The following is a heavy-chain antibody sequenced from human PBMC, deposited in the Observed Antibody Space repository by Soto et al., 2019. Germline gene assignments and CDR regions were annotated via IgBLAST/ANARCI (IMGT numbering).Heavy chain of an antibody. CDR1: GGSISSYY. D-gene: IGHD5-12*01. J-gene: IGHJ4*02. Sequence: SETLSLTCTVSGGSISSYYWSWIRQPPGKGLEWIGYIYYSGSTYYNPSLKSRVTISVDRSKNQFSLKLSSVTAADTAVYYCAGGPGVARNYWGQGTLVTVSS. V-gene: IGHV4-59*12. CDR3: AGGPGVARNY. CDR2: IYYSGST.